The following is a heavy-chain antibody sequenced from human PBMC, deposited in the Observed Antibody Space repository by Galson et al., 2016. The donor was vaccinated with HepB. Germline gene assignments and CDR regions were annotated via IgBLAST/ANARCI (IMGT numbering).Heavy chain of an antibody. CDR1: GFPFSSYA. CDR3: VRGRVNDFWSGYTERATHYFDS. Sequence: RLSCAASGFPFSSYAMYWVRQAPGKGLEFVSAITIYGGRTHYADSVKGRFTISRDDSKNTLNLQMSRLRTEDTAVYYCVRGRVNDFWSGYTERATHYFDSWGQGNLVTVSS. CDR2: ITIYGGRT. J-gene: IGHJ4*02. D-gene: IGHD3-3*01. V-gene: IGHV3-64D*06.